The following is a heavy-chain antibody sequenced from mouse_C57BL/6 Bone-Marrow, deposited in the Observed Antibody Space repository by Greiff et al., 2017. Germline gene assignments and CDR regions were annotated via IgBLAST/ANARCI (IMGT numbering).Heavy chain of an antibody. CDR2: IYWDDDK. CDR1: GFSLSTSGMG. J-gene: IGHJ1*03. CDR3: ARRVGGYYWYFDV. Sequence: ESGPGILQSSQTLSLTCSFSGFSLSTSGMGVSWIRQPSGKGLEWLAHIYWDDDKRYNPSLKRRLTISKDTSRNQVFLKITSLDTADTATYYCARRVGGYYWYFDVWGTGTTVTVSS. V-gene: IGHV8-12*01. D-gene: IGHD2-2*01.